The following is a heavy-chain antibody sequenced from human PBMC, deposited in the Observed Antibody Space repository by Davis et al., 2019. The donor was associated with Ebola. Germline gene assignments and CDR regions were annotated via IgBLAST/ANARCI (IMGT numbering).Heavy chain of an antibody. J-gene: IGHJ6*02. V-gene: IGHV3-30-3*01. CDR2: ISYDGSNK. D-gene: IGHD1-1*01. Sequence: GGSLRLSCAASGFTFSSYAMHWVRQAPGKGLEWVAVISYDGSNKYYADSVKGRFTISRDNSKNTLYLQMNSLRAEDTAVYYCAKDVLERPEVLYYYYGMDVWGQGTTVTVSS. CDR3: AKDVLERPEVLYYYYGMDV. CDR1: GFTFSSYA.